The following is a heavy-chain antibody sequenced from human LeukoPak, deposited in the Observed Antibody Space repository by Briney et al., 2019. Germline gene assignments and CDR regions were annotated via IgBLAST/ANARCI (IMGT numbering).Heavy chain of an antibody. V-gene: IGHV4-59*01. Sequence: SETLSLTCTVSGGSISSYYWSWIRQPPGKGLEWIGYIYYSGSTNYNPSLKSRVTISVDTSKNQFSLKLSSVIAADTAVYYCAREVLVGATSWFDPWGQGTLVTVSS. CDR2: IYYSGST. D-gene: IGHD1-26*01. J-gene: IGHJ5*02. CDR3: AREVLVGATSWFDP. CDR1: GGSISSYY.